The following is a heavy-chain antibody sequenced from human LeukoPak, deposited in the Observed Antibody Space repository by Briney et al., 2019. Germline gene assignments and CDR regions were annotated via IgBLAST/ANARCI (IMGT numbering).Heavy chain of an antibody. J-gene: IGHJ4*02. CDR1: GFTFSSYW. Sequence: GGSLRLSCAASGFTFSSYWMSWVRQAPGKGLEWVANIKQDGSEKYYVDSVKGRFTISRDNAKNSLYLQMNSPRSEDTAVYYCATEGKMVRGVYTDYWGQGTLVTVSS. V-gene: IGHV3-7*03. CDR3: ATEGKMVRGVYTDY. CDR2: IKQDGSEK. D-gene: IGHD3-10*01.